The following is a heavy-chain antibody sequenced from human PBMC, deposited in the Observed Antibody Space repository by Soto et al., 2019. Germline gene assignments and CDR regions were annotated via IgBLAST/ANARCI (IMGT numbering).Heavy chain of an antibody. CDR1: GYPVTAYY. Sequence: QLHLVQSGAVVKKPGASVTVSCSASGYPVTAYYMHWVRQAPGRGLEWMGGINPATGAAKYTQTYQGRVTLTRDTYTGTIFVELKGLTSEDTAVFYCARGGGVGVAGSAAFDMWGQGTLVTVSS. V-gene: IGHV1-2*02. J-gene: IGHJ3*02. CDR3: ARGGGVGVAGSAAFDM. CDR2: INPATGAA. D-gene: IGHD3-3*01.